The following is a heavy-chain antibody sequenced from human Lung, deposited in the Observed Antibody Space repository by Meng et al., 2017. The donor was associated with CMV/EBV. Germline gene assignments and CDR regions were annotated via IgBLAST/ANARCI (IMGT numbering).Heavy chain of an antibody. CDR3: ARIPNTYDFWSGYHDYYGMDV. D-gene: IGHD3-3*01. CDR1: GYTFTSYG. CDR2: ISAYNGNT. Sequence: ASVKVSCKASGYTFTSYGISWVRQAPGQGLEWMGWISAYNGNTNYAQKLQGRVTMTTDTSTSTAYMELRSLRSDDTAVYYCARIPNTYDFWSGYHDYYGMDVWGQGNXV. V-gene: IGHV1-18*01. J-gene: IGHJ6*02.